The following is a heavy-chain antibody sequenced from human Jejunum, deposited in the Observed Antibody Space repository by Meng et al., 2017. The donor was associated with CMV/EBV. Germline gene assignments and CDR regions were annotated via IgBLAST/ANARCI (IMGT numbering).Heavy chain of an antibody. CDR1: GYTSTGYQ. J-gene: IGHJ4*02. V-gene: IGHV1-2*06. CDR3: VRANLGSADY. Sequence: VPLCPSWAEVTQPGPSGKSSCKASGYTSTGYQMHWLRQAPGQGLEWVGRITPSSGGTTYAQKFQGRVTMTRDTSISTAYMELSSLRSDDAAIYYCVRANLGSADYWGQGTLVTVSS. CDR2: ITPSSGGT. D-gene: IGHD7-27*01.